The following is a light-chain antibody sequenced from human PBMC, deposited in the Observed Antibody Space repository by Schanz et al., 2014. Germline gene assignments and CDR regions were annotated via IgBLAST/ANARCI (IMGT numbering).Light chain of an antibody. CDR2: EVS. V-gene: IGLV2-14*01. J-gene: IGLJ3*02. CDR3: SSYTSSSTWV. CDR1: SSDVGAYNY. Sequence: QSVLTQPASVSGSPGQSITISCTGSSSDVGAYNYVSWYQQHPGNAPKLLIFEVSKRPSGVSDRFSGSKSGKTASLTISGLQTEDEADYYCSSYTSSSTWVFGGGTKLTVL.